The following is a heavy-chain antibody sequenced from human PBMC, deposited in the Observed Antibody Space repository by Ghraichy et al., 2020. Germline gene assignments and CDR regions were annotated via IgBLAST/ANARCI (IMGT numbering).Heavy chain of an antibody. J-gene: IGHJ3*01. CDR2: IYGSGST. Sequence: SETLSLTCTVSGGSISSGSYYWSWIRQPAGKGMEWIGRIYGSGSTTYNPSLKSRVTMSVDTSKNQFSLNVSSVTAADTAMYYCARGNYWLDDAFDVRGQGTLVTVSS. CDR1: GGSISSGSYY. D-gene: IGHD3-10*01. V-gene: IGHV4-61*02. CDR3: ARGNYWLDDAFDV.